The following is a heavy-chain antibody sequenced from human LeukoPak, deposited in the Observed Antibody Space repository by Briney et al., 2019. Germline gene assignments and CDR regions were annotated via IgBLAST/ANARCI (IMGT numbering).Heavy chain of an antibody. CDR2: IYPNTGGT. CDR1: GYSFTNYH. D-gene: IGHD6-19*01. Sequence: ASVKVSCNTSGYSFTNYHMHWVRLAPGQGLEWMGHIYPNTGGTSYAQKFQGRVTMTRDTSISTAYMELSRLRSDDTAVYYCARDQIAVAGSYNWFDPWGQGTLVTVSS. V-gene: IGHV1-2*06. J-gene: IGHJ5*02. CDR3: ARDQIAVAGSYNWFDP.